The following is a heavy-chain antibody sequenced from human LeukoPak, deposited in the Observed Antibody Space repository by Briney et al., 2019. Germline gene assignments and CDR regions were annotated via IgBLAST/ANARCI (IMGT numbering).Heavy chain of an antibody. J-gene: IGHJ5*02. V-gene: IGHV1-2*02. CDR3: ARSPRFLEWLSNWFDP. CDR2: INPNSGGT. D-gene: IGHD3-3*01. CDR1: GYTFTGYY. Sequence: ASVKVSCKASGYTFTGYYMHWVRQAPGQGLEWTGWINPNSGGTNYAQKFQGRVTMTRDTSISTAYMELSRLRSDDTAVYYCARSPRFLEWLSNWFDPWGQGTLDTVSS.